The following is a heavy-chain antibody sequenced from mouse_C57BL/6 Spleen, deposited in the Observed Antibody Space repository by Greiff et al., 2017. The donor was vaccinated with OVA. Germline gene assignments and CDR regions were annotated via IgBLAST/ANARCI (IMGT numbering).Heavy chain of an antibody. D-gene: IGHD1-1*01. CDR1: GYTFTDYE. V-gene: IGHV1-15*01. J-gene: IGHJ2*01. CDR3: TAYGSSAYFDY. CDR2: IDPETGGT. Sequence: QVQLQQSGAELVRPGASVTLSCKASGYTFTDYEMHWVKQTPVHGLEWIGAIDPETGGTAYNQKFKGKAILTADKSSSTAYMELRSLTSEDSAVYYCTAYGSSAYFDYWGQGTTLTVSS.